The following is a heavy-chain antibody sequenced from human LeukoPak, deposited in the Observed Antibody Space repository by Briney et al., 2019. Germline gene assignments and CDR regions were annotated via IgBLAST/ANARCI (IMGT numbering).Heavy chain of an antibody. CDR2: TNGDGSST. V-gene: IGHV3-74*01. CDR3: ARDLDGSGSYHWFDP. CDR1: GFTFSSYW. Sequence: PGGSLRLSCAASGFTFSSYWMHWVRQAPGRGLVWVSRTNGDGSSTTYADSVKGRFTISRDNAKNTLYLQMNSLGAEDTAVYYCARDLDGSGSYHWFDPWGQGTLVTVSS. D-gene: IGHD3-10*01. J-gene: IGHJ5*02.